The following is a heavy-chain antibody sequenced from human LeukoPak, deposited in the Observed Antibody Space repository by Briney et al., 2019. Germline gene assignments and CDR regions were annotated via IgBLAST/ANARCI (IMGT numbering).Heavy chain of an antibody. CDR1: GYTFTGYY. CDR2: INPNSGGT. V-gene: IGHV1-2*02. J-gene: IGHJ4*02. CDR3: ARSGSGSYYPDY. Sequence: ASVKVPCKASGYTFTGYYMHWVRQAPGQGLEWMGWINPNSGGTNYAQKFQGRVTMTRDTSISTAYMELSRLRSDDTAVYYCARSGSGSYYPDYWGQGTLVTVSS. D-gene: IGHD3-10*01.